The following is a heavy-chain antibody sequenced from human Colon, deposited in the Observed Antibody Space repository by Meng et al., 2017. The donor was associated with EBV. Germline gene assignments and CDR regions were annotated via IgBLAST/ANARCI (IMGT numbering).Heavy chain of an antibody. CDR2: IYYSGST. J-gene: IGHJ5*02. D-gene: IGHD3-22*01. CDR3: ARYVFDSSSLYSNWFDT. Sequence: QVQLQESGPGLVKPSVXLSRTCXVSGYSISSSNWWGWIRQPPGKGLEWIGYIYYSGSTYYNPPLKSRVTMSVDTSKNQLSLKLSSMTAADTAVYYCARYVFDSSSLYSNWFDTWGQGPLVTVSS. CDR1: GYSISSSNW. V-gene: IGHV4-28*01.